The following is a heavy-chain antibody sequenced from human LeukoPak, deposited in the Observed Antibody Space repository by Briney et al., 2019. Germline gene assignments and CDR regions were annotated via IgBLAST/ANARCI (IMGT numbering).Heavy chain of an antibody. CDR1: GYSISNGYY. J-gene: IGHJ6*03. CDR3: ARQHDSYYYYYRDL. Sequence: SETLSLTCAVSGYSISNGYYWVWIRQPPGRGLEWIGSLYHSDSAYYNTSLRTRVSISVDTSTNQFSLPSSSVTGPHKAGYYIARQHDSYYYYYRDLWGSETTVSVFS. CDR2: LYHSDSA. V-gene: IGHV4-38-2*01.